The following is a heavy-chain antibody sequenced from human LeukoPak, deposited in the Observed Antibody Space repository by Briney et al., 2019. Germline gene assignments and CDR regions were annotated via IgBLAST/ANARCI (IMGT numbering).Heavy chain of an antibody. J-gene: IGHJ5*02. CDR2: TYPGETNT. Sequence: GESLKISCETSGYSFTTYWLAWVRQMPGKGLEWMGLTYPGETNTRYSPSLKGRVTISGDRSTRTTYLQWNSLKASDSATYYCAREVTTPDYESSWFDTWGQGTLVIVSS. CDR3: AREVTTPDYESSWFDT. CDR1: GYSFTTYW. V-gene: IGHV5-51*01. D-gene: IGHD3-22*01.